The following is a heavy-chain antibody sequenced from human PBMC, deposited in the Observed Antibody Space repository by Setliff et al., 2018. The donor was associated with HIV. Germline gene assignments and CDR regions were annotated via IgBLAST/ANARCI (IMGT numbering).Heavy chain of an antibody. V-gene: IGHV4-4*07. CDR1: GGSITSYY. J-gene: IGHJ4*02. CDR2: IYISGST. CDR3: ARGGGTGSFDY. D-gene: IGHD3-16*01. Sequence: PSETLSLTCTVSGGSITSYYWSWIRQPAGKGLEWFGRIYISGSTNYNPSLESRVTMSIDTSKNQFPLKLSSVTAADTAVYYCARGGGTGSFDYWSQGTLVTVSS.